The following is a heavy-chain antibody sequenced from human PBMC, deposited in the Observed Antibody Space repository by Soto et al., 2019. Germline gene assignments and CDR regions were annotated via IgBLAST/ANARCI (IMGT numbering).Heavy chain of an antibody. D-gene: IGHD3-3*01. CDR1: RGTLSSYS. CDR3: AREKVRSIAGIDV. Sequence: SVKVSCQASRGTLSSYSISWVRQAPGQGLAWMGEIIPIFGTANYAQKFQGRVTVTADESTSTAYMELSSLRSEDTAVYYCAREKVRSIAGIDVWGQGTTVTVSS. CDR2: IIPIFGTA. V-gene: IGHV1-69*13. J-gene: IGHJ6*02.